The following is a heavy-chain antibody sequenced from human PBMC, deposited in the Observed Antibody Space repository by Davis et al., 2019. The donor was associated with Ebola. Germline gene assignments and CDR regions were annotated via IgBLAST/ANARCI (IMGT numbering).Heavy chain of an antibody. D-gene: IGHD1-26*01. J-gene: IGHJ4*02. V-gene: IGHV4-59*08. CDR3: ATHSSGSYYYFDN. CDR2: IYYSGST. CDR1: GGSISSYY. Sequence: MPSETLSLTCTVSGGSISSYYWSWIRQPPGKGLEWIGYIYYSGSTNYNPSLKSRVTISVDTSKNQFSLNLSSVTAADTAVYYCATHSSGSYYYFDNWGQGTLGTVSS.